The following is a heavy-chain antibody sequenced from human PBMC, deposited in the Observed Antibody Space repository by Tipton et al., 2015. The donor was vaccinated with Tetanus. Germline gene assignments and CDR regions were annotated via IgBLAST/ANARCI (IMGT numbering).Heavy chain of an antibody. CDR1: GASFSGSY. J-gene: IGHJ6*02. CDR3: ARVKGTYNHYGLDV. Sequence: TLSLTCAVSGASFSGSYWSWVRQSPGKGLEWVGEIRPGGSPYYNPSLKSRVTISEDRSKNQISLRLRSVTAADTAAYYCARVKGTYNHYGLDVWGQGTTVTVAS. V-gene: IGHV4-34*01. CDR2: IRPGGSP. D-gene: IGHD3-10*01.